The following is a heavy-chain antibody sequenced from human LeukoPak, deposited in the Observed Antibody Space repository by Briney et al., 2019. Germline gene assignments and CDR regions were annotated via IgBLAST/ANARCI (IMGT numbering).Heavy chain of an antibody. D-gene: IGHD3-10*01. CDR1: GYTFSSYG. CDR2: MNPNSGNT. V-gene: IGHV1-8*03. Sequence: ASVKVSCKASGYTFSSYGISWVRQAPGQGLEWMGWMNPNSGNTGYAQKFQGRVTITRNTSISTAYMELSSLRSEDTAVYYCARGRGGYWGQGTLVTVSS. CDR3: ARGRGGY. J-gene: IGHJ4*02.